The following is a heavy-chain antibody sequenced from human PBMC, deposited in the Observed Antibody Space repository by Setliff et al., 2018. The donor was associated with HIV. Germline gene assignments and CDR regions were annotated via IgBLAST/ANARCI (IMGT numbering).Heavy chain of an antibody. D-gene: IGHD3-22*01. J-gene: IGHJ3*02. CDR1: GYTFTSYG. Sequence: ASVKVSCKASGYTFTSYGISWVRQAPGQGLEWMGWISAYNGNTNYAQKLQGRVTMTTDTSTSTAYMELRSLRPDDTAVYCCARDLDSSGYGDAFDIWGQGTMVTVSS. CDR3: ARDLDSSGYGDAFDI. CDR2: ISAYNGNT. V-gene: IGHV1-18*01.